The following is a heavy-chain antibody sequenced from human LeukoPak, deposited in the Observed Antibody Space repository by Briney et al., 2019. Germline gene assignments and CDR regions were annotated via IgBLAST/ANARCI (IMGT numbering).Heavy chain of an antibody. CDR1: GFTFTSSA. D-gene: IGHD3-16*01. V-gene: IGHV1-58*02. J-gene: IGHJ4*02. CDR3: AAEGDPHIL. CDR2: IVVGSGNT. Sequence: SVKVSCKASGFTFTSSAMQCVRQARGQRLEWIGWIVVGSGNTNYAQKFQERVTITRDMSTSTAYMELSSLRSEDTAVYYCAAEGDPHILWGQGTLVTVSS.